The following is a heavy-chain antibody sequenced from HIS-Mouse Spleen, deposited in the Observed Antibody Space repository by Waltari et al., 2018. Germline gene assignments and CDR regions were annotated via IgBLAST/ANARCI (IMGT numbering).Heavy chain of an antibody. CDR3: AREEHSSSWYFDY. Sequence: QVQLVESGGGVVQPGRSLRLSCAASGFTFSSYAMHWVRQAPGKGLEWVAVISYDGSNKYYADSVKGRFTISRDNSKNTLYLQMNSLRAEDTAVYYCAREEHSSSWYFDYWGQGTLVTVSS. V-gene: IGHV3-30-3*01. CDR1: GFTFSSYA. CDR2: ISYDGSNK. J-gene: IGHJ4*02. D-gene: IGHD6-13*01.